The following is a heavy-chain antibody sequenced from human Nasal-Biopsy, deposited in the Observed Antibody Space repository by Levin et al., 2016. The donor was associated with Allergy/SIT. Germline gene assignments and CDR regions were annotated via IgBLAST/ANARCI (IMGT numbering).Heavy chain of an antibody. V-gene: IGHV1-69*04. CDR3: ARDLSLGSSGRYSAIDY. CDR1: GGTFNSYS. J-gene: IGHJ4*02. D-gene: IGHD6-19*01. CDR2: IIPIFDVT. Sequence: SVKVSCKASGGTFNSYSITWVRQAPGQGLEWMGRIIPIFDVTNYAQKFQGRVTITADKATSTAYMELSSLRSDDTAVYFCARDLSLGSSGRYSAIDYWGQGTLVTVSS.